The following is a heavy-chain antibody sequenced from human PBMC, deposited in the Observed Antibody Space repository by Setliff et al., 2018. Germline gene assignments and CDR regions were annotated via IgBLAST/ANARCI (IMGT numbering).Heavy chain of an antibody. V-gene: IGHV1-46*01. CDR3: ARDVFPYHYEGAFDI. Sequence: ASVKVSCKASGYTFTGYYMHWVRQAPGQGLEWMGWINPSSGRTSYAQKFQGRVTMTRDTSTSTVYMDMSSLRSEDTAVYYCARDVFPYHYEGAFDIWGQGTMVT. J-gene: IGHJ3*02. D-gene: IGHD3-22*01. CDR1: GYTFTGYY. CDR2: INPSSGRT.